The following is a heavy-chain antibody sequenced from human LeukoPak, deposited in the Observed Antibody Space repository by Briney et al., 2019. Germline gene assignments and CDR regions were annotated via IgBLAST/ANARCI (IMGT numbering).Heavy chain of an antibody. J-gene: IGHJ4*02. CDR1: GFPFAPHW. Sequence: PGGSLRLSCAASGFPFAPHWMTWVLQAPGKALEYVATMNRDGSEKYYVDSVKGRFTISRDNSKNSLYLQMYSLRAEDTAVYYCARGIEEWLYLYYWGQGALVTVAS. D-gene: IGHD3-3*01. CDR3: ARGIEEWLYLYY. CDR2: MNRDGSEK. V-gene: IGHV3-7*04.